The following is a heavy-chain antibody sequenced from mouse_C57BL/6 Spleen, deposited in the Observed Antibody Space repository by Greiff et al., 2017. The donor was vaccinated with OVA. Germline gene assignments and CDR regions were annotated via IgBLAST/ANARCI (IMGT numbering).Heavy chain of an antibody. CDR2: IYPGDGDT. Sequence: VQLQQSGPELVKPGASVKISCKASGYAFSRSWMNWVKQRPGKGLEWIGRIYPGDGDTNYNGKFKGKATLTADKSSSTAYMQLSSLTSEDSAVYFCAGRDAEFAYWGQGTLVTVSA. V-gene: IGHV1-82*01. D-gene: IGHD3-3*01. J-gene: IGHJ3*01. CDR3: AGRDAEFAY. CDR1: GYAFSRSW.